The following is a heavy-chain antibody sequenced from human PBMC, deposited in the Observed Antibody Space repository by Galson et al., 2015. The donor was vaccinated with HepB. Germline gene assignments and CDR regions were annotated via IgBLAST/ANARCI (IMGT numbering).Heavy chain of an antibody. CDR2: ISSNGGST. Sequence: SLRLSCAASGFTFSSYAMHWVRQAPGKGLEYVSAISSNGGSTYYANSVKGRFTISRDNSKNTLYLQMGSLRAEDMAVYYCARDLRGLYDILTSDAFDIWGQGTMVTVSS. D-gene: IGHD3-9*01. CDR3: ARDLRGLYDILTSDAFDI. J-gene: IGHJ3*02. CDR1: GFTFSSYA. V-gene: IGHV3-64*01.